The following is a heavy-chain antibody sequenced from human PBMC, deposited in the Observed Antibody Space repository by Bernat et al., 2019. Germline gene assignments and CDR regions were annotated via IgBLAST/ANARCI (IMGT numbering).Heavy chain of an antibody. D-gene: IGHD6-6*01. CDR1: GFTFSSYA. V-gene: IGHV3-30*01. CDR3: ARVGVVGLAARQYNDY. CDR2: ISYDGSNK. J-gene: IGHJ4*02. Sequence: QVQLVESGGGVVQPGRSLRLSCAASGFTFSSYAMHWVRQAPGKGLEWVAVISYDGSNKYYADSVKGRFTISRDNSKNTLYLQMNSLRAEDTAVYYCARVGVVGLAARQYNDYWGQGTLVTVSS.